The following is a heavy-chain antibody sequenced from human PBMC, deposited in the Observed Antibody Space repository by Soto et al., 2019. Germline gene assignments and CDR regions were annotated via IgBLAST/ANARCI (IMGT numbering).Heavy chain of an antibody. CDR1: GLTISDFY. CDR3: VTESWYKFEY. V-gene: IGHV3-11*05. D-gene: IGHD1-20*01. J-gene: IGHJ4*02. CDR2: TSHNGDST. Sequence: GGSLRLSCEVSGLTISDFYMSWIRQAPGKGPEWVSYTSHNGDSTNYADSVKGRFTISRDNAKNSLYLQMNSLRVEDTAVYFCVTESWYKFEYWGQGNMVTVSS.